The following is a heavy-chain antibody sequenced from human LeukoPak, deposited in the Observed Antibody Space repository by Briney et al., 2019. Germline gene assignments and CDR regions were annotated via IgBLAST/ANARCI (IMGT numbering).Heavy chain of an antibody. CDR1: GGSISSYY. D-gene: IGHD2-2*01. CDR2: IYYSGST. V-gene: IGHV4-59*01. Sequence: SETLSLTCTVSGGSISSYYWSWIRQPPGKGLEWIGYIYYSGSTNYNPSLKSRVTISVDTSKNQFSLKLSSVTAADTAAYYCASSLVVPAAMNRAYYYYGMDVWGQGTTVTVSS. CDR3: ASSLVVPAAMNRAYYYYGMDV. J-gene: IGHJ6*02.